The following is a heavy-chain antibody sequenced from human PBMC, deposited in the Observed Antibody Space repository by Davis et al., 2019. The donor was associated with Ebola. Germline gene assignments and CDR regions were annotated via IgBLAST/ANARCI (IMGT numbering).Heavy chain of an antibody. CDR1: GYTFTGYY. Sequence: ASVKVSCKAPGYTFTGYYMHWVRQAPGQGLEWMGWINPNSGGTNYAQKFQGWVTMTRDTSISTAYMELSRLRSDDTAVYYCARDIGSGSYYPSGNYYGMDVWGQGTTVTVSS. CDR3: ARDIGSGSYYPSGNYYGMDV. D-gene: IGHD3-10*01. J-gene: IGHJ6*02. V-gene: IGHV1-2*04. CDR2: INPNSGGT.